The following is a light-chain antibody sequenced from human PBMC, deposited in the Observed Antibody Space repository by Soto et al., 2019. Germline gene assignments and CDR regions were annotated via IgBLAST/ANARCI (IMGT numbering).Light chain of an antibody. CDR3: QQYGGSSPSYT. CDR1: QSITTSF. CDR2: RAS. V-gene: IGKV3-20*01. J-gene: IGKJ2*01. Sequence: EIVLTQSPGTLSLSPGERATLSCRASQSITTSFLAWYQQKPGQAPRLLIYRASTRVTGIPDRFSGSGSGTDFILTISRLEPEDFAVYYCQQYGGSSPSYTFGQGTNVEIK.